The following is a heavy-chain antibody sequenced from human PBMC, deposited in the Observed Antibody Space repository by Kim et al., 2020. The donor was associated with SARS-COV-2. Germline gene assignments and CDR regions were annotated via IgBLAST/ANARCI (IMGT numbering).Heavy chain of an antibody. D-gene: IGHD1-26*01. CDR2: TYYKSKWYN. Sequence: SETLSLTCAISGDSVSSSGTTWNWIRQSPSRGLEWLGRTYYKSKWYNDYATSVNGRITINPDTSKNQFSLLLTSVTPEDTAVCYCVRVGSPYSVTYRSFDYWGQGTLVTVSS. J-gene: IGHJ4*02. V-gene: IGHV6-1*01. CDR1: GDSVSSSGTT. CDR3: VRVGSPYSVTYRSFDY.